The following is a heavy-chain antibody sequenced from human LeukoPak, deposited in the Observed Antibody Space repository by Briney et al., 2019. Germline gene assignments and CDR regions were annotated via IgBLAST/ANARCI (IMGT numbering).Heavy chain of an antibody. V-gene: IGHV1-69*04. CDR2: IIPILGIA. Sequence: GSSVKVSCEASGGTFSSYAISWVRQAPGQGLEWMGRIIPILGIANYAQKFQGRVTITADKSTSTAYMELSSLRSEDTAVYYCWYYDSSGSDYFDYWGQGTLVTVSS. J-gene: IGHJ4*02. D-gene: IGHD3-22*01. CDR3: WYYDSSGSDYFDY. CDR1: GGTFSSYA.